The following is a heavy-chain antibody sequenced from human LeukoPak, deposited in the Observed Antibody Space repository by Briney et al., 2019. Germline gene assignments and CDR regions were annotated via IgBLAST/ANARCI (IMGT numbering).Heavy chain of an antibody. J-gene: IGHJ6*02. CDR2: ISGSGGST. D-gene: IGHD3-10*01. Sequence: GGSLRLSCAASGFTFSSYAMSWVRQAPGKGLEWVSAISGSGGSTYYADSVKGRFTISRDNSKNTLYLQMNSLRAEDTAVYYCAKAPGGSGYYYYYGMDVWGQGTTVTVSS. CDR1: GFTFSSYA. CDR3: AKAPGGSGYYYYYGMDV. V-gene: IGHV3-23*01.